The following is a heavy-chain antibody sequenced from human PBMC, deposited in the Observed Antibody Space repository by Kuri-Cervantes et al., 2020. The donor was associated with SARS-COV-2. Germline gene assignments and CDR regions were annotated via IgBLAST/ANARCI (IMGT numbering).Heavy chain of an antibody. CDR2: INHRGDT. CDR1: YGTLTGYQ. J-gene: IGHJ6*03. D-gene: IGHD3-22*01. Sequence: SETLSLTCALYYGTLTGYQWSWIRQPPGKGLEWIGGINHRGDTYYNPSLEGRVTISRDTSENKFSLRLSSVTAADTAVYYCARGINGYFFFYYLGVWGKGTTVTVSS. V-gene: IGHV4-34*01. CDR3: ARGINGYFFFYYLGV.